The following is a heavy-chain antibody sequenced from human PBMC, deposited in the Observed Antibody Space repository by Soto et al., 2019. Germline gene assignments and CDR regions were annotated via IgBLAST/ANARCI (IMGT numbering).Heavy chain of an antibody. Sequence: GGSLRLSCTASRFSFHSYGMHWVRQAPGKGLEWLAVISYDGSNKYYADSVKGRFTISRDNSKSTLYLQMDSLRPEDTAVYHCMTVTAVGSQWFGLHPLDPFDYWGQGTLVTVSS. CDR3: MTVTAVGSQWFGLHPLDPFDY. V-gene: IGHV3-30*03. J-gene: IGHJ4*02. CDR2: ISYDGSNK. CDR1: RFSFHSYG. D-gene: IGHD3-10*01.